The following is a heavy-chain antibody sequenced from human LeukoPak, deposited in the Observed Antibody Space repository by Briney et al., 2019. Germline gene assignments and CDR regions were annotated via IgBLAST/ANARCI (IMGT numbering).Heavy chain of an antibody. D-gene: IGHD4-23*01. CDR1: GFTFDDYA. CDR2: ISGSGGST. J-gene: IGHJ4*02. V-gene: IGHV3-23*01. CDR3: AKDPLYGGNFSPDDY. Sequence: GGSLRLSCAASGFTFDDYAMHWVRQAPGKGLEWVSAISGSGGSTYYADSVKGRFTISRDNSKNTLYLQMNSLRAEDTAVYYCAKDPLYGGNFSPDDYWGQGTLVTVSS.